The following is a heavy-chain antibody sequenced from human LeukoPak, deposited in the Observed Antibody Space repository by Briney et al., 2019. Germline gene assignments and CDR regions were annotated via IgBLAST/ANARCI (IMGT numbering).Heavy chain of an antibody. J-gene: IGHJ4*02. CDR2: INPNSGGT. CDR1: GYTFTGYY. V-gene: IGHV1-2*02. D-gene: IGHD3-16*02. Sequence: ASVTESCKASGYTFTGYYMHWLRQAPGQGLEGMGWINPNSGGTNYAQKFQGRVTMTRDTSISTAYMELSRLRSDDTAVYYCARAPHDYVWGSYPSYWGQGTLVTVSS. CDR3: ARAPHDYVWGSYPSY.